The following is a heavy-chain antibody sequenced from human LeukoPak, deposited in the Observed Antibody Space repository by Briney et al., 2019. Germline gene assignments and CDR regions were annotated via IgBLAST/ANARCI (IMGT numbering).Heavy chain of an antibody. CDR3: ATEREAEGCSGGSCYAYNWFDP. Sequence: AASVKVSCKASGYTFTGYYMHWVRQAPGQGLEWMGWINPNSGGTNYAQKFQGRVTMTRDTSISTAYMELSRLRSDDTAVYYCATEREAEGCSGGSCYAYNWFDPWGQGTLVTVSS. CDR2: INPNSGGT. D-gene: IGHD2-15*01. J-gene: IGHJ5*02. CDR1: GYTFTGYY. V-gene: IGHV1-2*02.